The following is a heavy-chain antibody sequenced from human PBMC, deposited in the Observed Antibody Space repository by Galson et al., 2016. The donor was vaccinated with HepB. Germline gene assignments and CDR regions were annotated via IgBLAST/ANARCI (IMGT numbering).Heavy chain of an antibody. CDR1: GFNFRGYW. Sequence: SLRLSCAASGFNFRGYWMSWVRQAPGKGLEWVSAISGSGSSTYYADSVKGRFTISRDKSSNTLYLQMNTLIAEDTAVYYCAKGRRSGCSSTSCYPFDYWGQGTLVTVAS. CDR2: ISGSGSST. V-gene: IGHV3-23*01. J-gene: IGHJ4*02. CDR3: AKGRRSGCSSTSCYPFDY. D-gene: IGHD2-2*01.